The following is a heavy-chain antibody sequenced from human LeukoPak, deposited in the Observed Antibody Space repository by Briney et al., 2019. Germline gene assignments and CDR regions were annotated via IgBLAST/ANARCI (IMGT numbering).Heavy chain of an antibody. CDR1: GYTFTGYY. CDR3: ARAYCSGGSCYAYFDY. D-gene: IGHD2-15*01. V-gene: IGHV1-2*06. J-gene: IGHJ4*02. Sequence: ASVKVSCKASGYTFTGYYMHWGRQAPGQGLEWMGRINPNSGGTNYAQKFQGRVTMTRDTSISTAYMELSRLRSDDTAVYYCARAYCSGGSCYAYFDYWGQGTLVTVSS. CDR2: INPNSGGT.